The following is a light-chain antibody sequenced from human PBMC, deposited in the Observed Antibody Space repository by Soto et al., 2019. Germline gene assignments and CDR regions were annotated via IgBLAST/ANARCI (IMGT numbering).Light chain of an antibody. Sequence: VMTQSPATLSVSPGERATLSCRASQSVSSNLAWYQQKPGQAPRLLIYGASTSGTGIPARFSGSGSGTDFTLTISSLQSEDFAVYYCQQYNNWPPWTFGEGTKVEIK. CDR1: QSVSSN. J-gene: IGKJ1*01. CDR2: GAS. CDR3: QQYNNWPPWT. V-gene: IGKV3-15*01.